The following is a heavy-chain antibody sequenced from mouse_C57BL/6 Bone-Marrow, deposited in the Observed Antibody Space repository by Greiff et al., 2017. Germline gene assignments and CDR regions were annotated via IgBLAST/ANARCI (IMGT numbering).Heavy chain of an antibody. V-gene: IGHV1-69*01. CDR1: GYTFTSYW. Sequence: QVQLKESGAELVMPGASVKLSCKASGYTFTSYWMHWVKQRPGQGLEWIGEIEPSDSYTNYNQKFKGKSTLTVDKSSSTAYMQLSSLTSEDSAVYYCARPGGSSYWYFDVWGTGTTVTVSS. CDR2: IEPSDSYT. J-gene: IGHJ1*03. CDR3: ARPGGSSYWYFDV. D-gene: IGHD1-1*01.